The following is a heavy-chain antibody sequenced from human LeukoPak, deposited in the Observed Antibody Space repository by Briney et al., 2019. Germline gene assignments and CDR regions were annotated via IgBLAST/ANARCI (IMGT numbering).Heavy chain of an antibody. J-gene: IGHJ4*02. D-gene: IGHD6-13*01. V-gene: IGHV3-11*01. CDR1: GFTFSDYY. Sequence: GGSLRLSCAASGFTFSDYYMSWIRQAPGKGLEWVSYISSSGSTIYYADSVKRRFTISRDNAKNSLYLQMNSLRDEDTAVYYCARGRGYSSSWYAGFDYWGQGTLVTVSS. CDR3: ARGRGYSSSWYAGFDY. CDR2: ISSSGSTI.